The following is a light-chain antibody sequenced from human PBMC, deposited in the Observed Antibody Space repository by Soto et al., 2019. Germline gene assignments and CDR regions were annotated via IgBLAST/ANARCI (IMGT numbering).Light chain of an antibody. CDR3: QPYNDYPWT. V-gene: IGKV1-5*03. J-gene: IGKJ1*01. Sequence: DIQMTQSPSTLSASVGDRVTITCRASQNLNNWLAWFQQKPGKAPTLLIYKASGLESGVPSRFSGSGSGTEFTITISSLQPEDSSTYYCQPYNDYPWTFGQGTKVEIK. CDR1: QNLNNW. CDR2: KAS.